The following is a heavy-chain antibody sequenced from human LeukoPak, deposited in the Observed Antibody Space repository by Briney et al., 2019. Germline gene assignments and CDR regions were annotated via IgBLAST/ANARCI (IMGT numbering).Heavy chain of an antibody. J-gene: IGHJ4*02. CDR3: ARDSLGGGSGSPLDY. D-gene: IGHD1-26*01. Sequence: PSETLSLTCTVSGYSISSGYYWGWIRQPPGKGLEWIGSMYHSGSTYYNPSLKSRVTISVDTSKNQFSLKLSSVTAADTAVYYCARDSLGGGSGSPLDYWGQGTLVTVSS. V-gene: IGHV4-38-2*02. CDR1: GYSISSGYY. CDR2: MYHSGST.